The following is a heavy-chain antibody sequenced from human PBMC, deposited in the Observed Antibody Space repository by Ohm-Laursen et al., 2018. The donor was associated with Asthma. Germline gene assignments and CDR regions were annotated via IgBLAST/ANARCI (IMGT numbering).Heavy chain of an antibody. CDR3: TTAGITIFGVVITHFDY. Sequence: SLRLSCAASGFTFSSYSMNWVRQAPGKGLEWVSSISSGSSYIYYTDSVKGRFTISRDNAKNTLYLQMNSLKTEDTAVYYCTTAGITIFGVVITHFDYWGQGTLVTVSS. J-gene: IGHJ4*02. CDR1: GFTFSSYS. CDR2: ISSGSSYI. D-gene: IGHD3-3*01. V-gene: IGHV3-21*03.